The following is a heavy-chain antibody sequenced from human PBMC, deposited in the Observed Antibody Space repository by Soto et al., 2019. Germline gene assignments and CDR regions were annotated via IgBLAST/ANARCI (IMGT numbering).Heavy chain of an antibody. CDR2: ISYDGRHQ. J-gene: IGHJ4*02. CDR1: GFTFGSYG. D-gene: IGHD5-12*01. V-gene: IGHV3-30*03. CDR3: AIELDIPPDYYFDY. Sequence: QVRLVESGGDLVQPGRSLRLSCAASGFTFGSYGMHWVRQAPGKGLEWVAMISYDGRHQYYADSVKGRFTISRDNFKDTLYLQMNGLTPEDTAIYFCAIELDIPPDYYFDYWGQGNLVTVSS.